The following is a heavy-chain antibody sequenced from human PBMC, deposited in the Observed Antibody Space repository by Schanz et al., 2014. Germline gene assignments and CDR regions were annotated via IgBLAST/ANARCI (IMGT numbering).Heavy chain of an antibody. V-gene: IGHV1-69*09. CDR2: IVPIAGIT. J-gene: IGHJ5*02. CDR3: AREVGLYDRGWFDP. Sequence: QVQVEQSGPEVKKPGSSVKVSCKASGGTFSSDTFSWVRQAPGQGLEWMGRIVPIAGITNYAQRFQGGVTITADKSSDTAYMELSSLRSEDTAVYYCAREVGLYDRGWFDPWGQGTLVTVSS. CDR1: GGTFSSDT. D-gene: IGHD3-22*01.